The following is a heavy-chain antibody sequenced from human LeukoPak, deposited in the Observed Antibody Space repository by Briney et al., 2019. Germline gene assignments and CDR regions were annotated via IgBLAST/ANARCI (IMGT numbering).Heavy chain of an antibody. CDR1: GCSLSNYY. D-gene: IGHD3-10*01. Sequence: PSETLSLTCTGSGCSLSNYYLNWIRQPPGKGLEWIAYIYYSGSTNYNPSLRSRVTISVDTAKNQLSLKVRSVTAADTAVYYCARDRGSEGGFDHWGQGNLVTVSS. CDR2: IYYSGST. V-gene: IGHV4-59*01. CDR3: ARDRGSEGGFDH. J-gene: IGHJ4*02.